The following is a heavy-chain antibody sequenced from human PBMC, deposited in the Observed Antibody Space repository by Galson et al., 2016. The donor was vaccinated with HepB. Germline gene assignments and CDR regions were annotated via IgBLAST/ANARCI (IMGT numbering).Heavy chain of an antibody. D-gene: IGHD1-26*01. J-gene: IGHJ4*02. CDR2: IYPGDSDT. V-gene: IGHV5-51*01. CDR1: GYSFSSSW. CDR3: ARLHSEGGDLLPALGY. Sequence: QSGAEVKKPGESLKISCKATGYSFSSSWVGWVRQKPGKGLEWMGIIYPGDSDTRYRPSFQGQVTISADRSINTAYLQWSSLRASDTAMYYCARLHSEGGDLLPALGYWGQGTLVTVSS.